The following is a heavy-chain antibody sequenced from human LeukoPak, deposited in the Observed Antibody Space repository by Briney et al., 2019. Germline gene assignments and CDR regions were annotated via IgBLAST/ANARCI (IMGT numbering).Heavy chain of an antibody. D-gene: IGHD6-13*01. Sequence: PSETLSLTCTVSGGSISGGSYYWSWIRQPAGKGLEWIGRIYTSGSTNYNPSLKSRVTISVDTSKNQFSLELSSVTAADTAVYYCARGSAEFDYWGQGTLVTVSS. V-gene: IGHV4-61*02. CDR3: ARGSAEFDY. J-gene: IGHJ4*02. CDR1: GGSISGGSYY. CDR2: IYTSGST.